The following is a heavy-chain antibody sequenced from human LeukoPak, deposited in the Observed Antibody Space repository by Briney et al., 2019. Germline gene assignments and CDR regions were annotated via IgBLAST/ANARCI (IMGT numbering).Heavy chain of an antibody. V-gene: IGHV3-15*01. J-gene: IGHJ4*02. CDR1: GFHFNNAW. CDR2: IKGKTDGGTT. CDR3: TTENYLGFGELLSDFDH. D-gene: IGHD3-10*01. Sequence: GGSLRLSRAASGFHFNNAWVSWLRQAPGKGLEWVGRIKGKTDGGTTDYAAPVKGRFTISRDDSQNTLHLQMNSLKTEDTAVYYCTTENYLGFGELLSDFDHWGRGSLVTVSS.